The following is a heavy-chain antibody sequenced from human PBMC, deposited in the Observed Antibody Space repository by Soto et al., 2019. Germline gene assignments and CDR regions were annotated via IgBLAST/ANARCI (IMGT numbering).Heavy chain of an antibody. CDR3: AREAAVEMATIFLH. J-gene: IGHJ4*02. V-gene: IGHV1-69*12. Sequence: QVQLVQSGAEVKKPGSSVKVSCKASGGTFSSYAISWVRQAPGQGLEWMGGIIPIFGTANYAQKFQGRVTITADESTSTAYMGLSSLRSEDTAVYYSAREAAVEMATIFLHWGQGTLVTVSS. CDR2: IIPIFGTA. CDR1: GGTFSSYA. D-gene: IGHD5-12*01.